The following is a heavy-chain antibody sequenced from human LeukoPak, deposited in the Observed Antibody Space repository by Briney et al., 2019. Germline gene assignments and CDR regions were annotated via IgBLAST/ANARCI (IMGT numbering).Heavy chain of an antibody. CDR2: ISYDGSNK. V-gene: IGHV3-30*14. CDR1: GFTFSSYA. Sequence: GGSLRLSCAASGFTFSSYAMHWVRQAPGKGLEWVALISYDGSNKYYADSVKGRFTISRDNSKNTLYLQMNSLRAEDTAVYYCARGPSGYHNTGGQGTLVTVSS. J-gene: IGHJ4*02. CDR3: ARGPSGYHNT. D-gene: IGHD5-12*01.